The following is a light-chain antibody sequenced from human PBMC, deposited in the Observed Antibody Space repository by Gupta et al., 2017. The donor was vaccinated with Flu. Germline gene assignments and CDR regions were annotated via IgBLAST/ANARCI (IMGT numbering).Light chain of an antibody. CDR1: ESVSNT. V-gene: IGKV3-15*01. Sequence: EIVMTQSPATLSVSPGERTTLSCRASESVSNTVAWYQQKPGQAPRLLIYGASTRATGIPARFSGSGYGTEFSLTISGRQSEDVGVYYCQQYDNWPPYNFGQGTKVEIK. J-gene: IGKJ2*01. CDR2: GAS. CDR3: QQYDNWPPYN.